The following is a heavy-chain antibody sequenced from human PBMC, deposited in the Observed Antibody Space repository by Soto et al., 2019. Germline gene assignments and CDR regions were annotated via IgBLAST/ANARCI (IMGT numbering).Heavy chain of an antibody. J-gene: IGHJ6*02. Sequence: GGSLRLSCAASGFTFSSYAMHWVRQAPGKGLEWVAVISYDGSNKYYADSVKGRFTISRDNSKNTLYLQMNSLRAEDTAVYYCARDFGWIAVAGNYYYYYGMDVWGQGTTVTVSS. D-gene: IGHD6-19*01. CDR1: GFTFSSYA. CDR3: ARDFGWIAVAGNYYYYYGMDV. CDR2: ISYDGSNK. V-gene: IGHV3-30-3*01.